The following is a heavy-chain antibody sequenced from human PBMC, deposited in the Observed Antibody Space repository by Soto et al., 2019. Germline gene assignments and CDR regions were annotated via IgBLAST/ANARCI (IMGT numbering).Heavy chain of an antibody. V-gene: IGHV3-15*07. CDR1: GFTFTNAW. CDR2: IKSKIDGGTT. Sequence: GSLRLSCAASGFTFTNAWINWVRQAPGKGLEWVGRIKSKIDGGTTDFAAPVKGRFAISRDDSQNMVYLQMTSLKIEDTAVYFCTTDSYSTMQVDLFDYWGHGTLVIVSS. D-gene: IGHD2-2*01. CDR3: TTDSYSTMQVDLFDY. J-gene: IGHJ4*01.